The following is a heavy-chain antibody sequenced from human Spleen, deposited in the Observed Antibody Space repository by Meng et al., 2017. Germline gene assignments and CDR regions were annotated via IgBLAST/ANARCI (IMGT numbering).Heavy chain of an antibody. CDR2: IIPLYGTP. CDR3: AREGVAVAPWFDP. J-gene: IGHJ5*02. Sequence: SGAVGKKTGALWKVSAKGVRGDSKKYGFKWGGKGPGQGLEGVGGIIPLYGTPNYAQKFQGRVTITAGKTTSTAYMELSSLRSEDTAVYYCAREGVAVAPWFDPWGQGTLVTVSS. CDR1: RGDSKKYG. V-gene: IGHV1-69*06. D-gene: IGHD6-19*01.